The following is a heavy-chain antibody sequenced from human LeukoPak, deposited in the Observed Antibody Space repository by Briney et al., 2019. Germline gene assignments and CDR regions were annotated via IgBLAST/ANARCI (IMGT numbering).Heavy chain of an antibody. CDR3: ASLGDVLSGFDY. D-gene: IGHD3-16*01. CDR1: GGSISSSSYY. V-gene: IGHV4-39*01. Sequence: PSETLSLTCTVSGGSISSSSYYWGWIRQPPGKGLEWIGSIYYSGSTYYNPSLKSRVTISVDTSKNQFSLKLSSVTAADTAVYYCASLGDVLSGFDYWGQGTQVTVSS. CDR2: IYYSGST. J-gene: IGHJ4*02.